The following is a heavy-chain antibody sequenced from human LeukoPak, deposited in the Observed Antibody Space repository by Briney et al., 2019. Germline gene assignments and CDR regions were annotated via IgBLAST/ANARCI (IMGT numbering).Heavy chain of an antibody. CDR1: GFTFSSYG. V-gene: IGHV3-23*01. J-gene: IGHJ4*02. CDR3: AKDYDILTGYLDY. D-gene: IGHD3-9*01. Sequence: GGSLRLSCAASGFTFSSYGMSWVRQAPGKGLEWVSAISGSGGSTYYADSVKGRFTISRDNSKNTLYLQMNSLRAEDTAVYYCAKDYDILTGYLDYWGQGTLVTVSS. CDR2: ISGSGGST.